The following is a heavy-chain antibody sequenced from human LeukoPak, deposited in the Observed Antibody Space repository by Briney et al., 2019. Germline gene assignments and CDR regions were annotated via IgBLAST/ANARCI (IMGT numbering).Heavy chain of an antibody. V-gene: IGHV3-7*01. CDR3: ARDRVAPGLYFDL. Sequence: GGSLRLSCAASGFTFNSYAINWVRQAPGKGLELVASIRQDGSERTHVDSVKGRFTISRDNTKNSLYLQMSDLRAEDTAVYYCARDRVAPGLYFDLWGQGTLVTVSS. D-gene: IGHD6-13*01. CDR1: GFTFNSYA. J-gene: IGHJ4*02. CDR2: IRQDGSER.